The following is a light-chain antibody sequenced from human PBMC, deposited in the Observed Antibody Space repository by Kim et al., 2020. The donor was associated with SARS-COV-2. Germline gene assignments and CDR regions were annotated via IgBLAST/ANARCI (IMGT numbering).Light chain of an antibody. CDR1: SSDVGGHNY. J-gene: IGLJ2*01. V-gene: IGLV2-8*01. Sequence: QSALTQPPSASGSPGQSVTISCTGTSSDVGGHNYVSWYQQHPGKDPKLLIYEVSERPSGVPDRFSGSKSGNTASLTVSGLQSEDEADYYCSSYAGSNIVVFGGGTQLTVL. CDR2: EVS. CDR3: SSYAGSNIVV.